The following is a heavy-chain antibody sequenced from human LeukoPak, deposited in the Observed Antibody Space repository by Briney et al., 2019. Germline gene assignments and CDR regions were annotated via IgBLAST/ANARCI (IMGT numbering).Heavy chain of an antibody. CDR2: LHHSGTT. Sequence: SETLSLTCIVSAYSTSNDYYWDWVRQPPGKGLEWIGGLHHSGTTYYNPSLKSRATISVDTSQKQISLKVRSVAAADTAIYFCARGPPRFVSFWGPGTLVTVSS. V-gene: IGHV4-38-2*02. CDR3: ARGPPRFVSF. J-gene: IGHJ4*02. D-gene: IGHD5-24*01. CDR1: AYSTSNDYY.